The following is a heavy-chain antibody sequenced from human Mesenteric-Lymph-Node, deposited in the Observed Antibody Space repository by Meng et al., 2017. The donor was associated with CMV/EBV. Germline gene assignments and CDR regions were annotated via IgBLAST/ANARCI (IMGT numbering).Heavy chain of an antibody. V-gene: IGHV4-4*02. CDR3: ARDYGGKHFDY. D-gene: IGHD4-23*01. CDR2: IYHSGST. Sequence: SETLSLTCTVSGGSISGYYWSWVRQPPGKGLEWIGEIYHSGSTNYNPSLKSRVTISVDKSKNQFSLKLSSVTAADTAVYYCARDYGGKHFDYWGQGTLVTVSS. CDR1: GGSISGYY. J-gene: IGHJ4*02.